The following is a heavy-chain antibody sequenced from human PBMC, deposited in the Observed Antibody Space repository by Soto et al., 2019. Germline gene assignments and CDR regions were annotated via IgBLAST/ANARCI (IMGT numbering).Heavy chain of an antibody. D-gene: IGHD2-2*01. J-gene: IGHJ4*02. Sequence: GGSLRLSCAASGFTFSSYAMSWVSQAPGKGLEWVSAISGSGGSTYYADSVKGRFTISRDNSTNTLYLEMNSLRAEDTAVYYCAKANCSSTSCYLGFDYWGQGTLVTVSS. CDR1: GFTFSSYA. CDR3: AKANCSSTSCYLGFDY. CDR2: ISGSGGST. V-gene: IGHV3-23*01.